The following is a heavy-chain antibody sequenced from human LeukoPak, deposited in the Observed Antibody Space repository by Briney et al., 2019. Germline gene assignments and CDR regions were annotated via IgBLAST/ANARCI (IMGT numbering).Heavy chain of an antibody. D-gene: IGHD6-19*01. J-gene: IGHJ4*02. Sequence: GESLKISCKGSGYSFTSYWIGWVRQMPGKGLEWMGIIYPGDSDTRYSPSFQGQVTISADKSISTAYLQWSSLKASDTAMYYCARREAVAGTKDFLDYWGQGTLVTVSS. CDR2: IYPGDSDT. CDR1: GYSFTSYW. CDR3: ARREAVAGTKDFLDY. V-gene: IGHV5-51*01.